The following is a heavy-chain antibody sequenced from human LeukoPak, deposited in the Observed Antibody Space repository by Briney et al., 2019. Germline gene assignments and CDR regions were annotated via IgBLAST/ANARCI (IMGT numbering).Heavy chain of an antibody. V-gene: IGHV6-1*01. D-gene: IGHD1-1*01. CDR1: GDRVSSNSVA. J-gene: IGHJ4*02. CDR2: TYYRSKWYN. Sequence: SQTLSLTCAISGDRVSSNSVAWNWIRQSPSRGLEWLGRTYYRSKWYNDYAVSVKSRITINPDTSKNQFSLQLNSVTPEDTAVYYCARQPQGYPQVNFDYWGQGTLVTVSS. CDR3: ARQPQGYPQVNFDY.